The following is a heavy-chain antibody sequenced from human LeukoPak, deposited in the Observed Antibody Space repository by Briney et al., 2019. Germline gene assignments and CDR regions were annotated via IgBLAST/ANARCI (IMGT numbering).Heavy chain of an antibody. CDR2: ISYDGSNK. CDR1: GFTFSSYG. CDR3: AKDRRDEWPTLDY. J-gene: IGHJ4*02. V-gene: IGHV3-30*18. Sequence: PGGSLRLSCAASGFTFSSYGIHWVRQAPGKGLEWVAVISYDGSNKYYADSVKGRFTISRDNSKSTLYLQMNSLRAEDTAVYYCAKDRRDEWPTLDYWGQGTLVTVSS. D-gene: IGHD3-3*01.